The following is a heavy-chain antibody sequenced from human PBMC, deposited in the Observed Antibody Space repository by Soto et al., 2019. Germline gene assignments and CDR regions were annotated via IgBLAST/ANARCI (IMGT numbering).Heavy chain of an antibody. D-gene: IGHD3-3*01. V-gene: IGHV4-30-4*01. CDR2: IYSSGST. Sequence: SETLSLTCTVSGGSISSVDYYWSWIRQPPGKGLEWIGYIYSSGSTYYNPSLKSRLTISTDTSKNQFSLKLSSVTAADTAVYYCAASDRSKYDFWSGYYHPIDYWGQGTLVTVSS. J-gene: IGHJ4*01. CDR1: GGSISSVDYY. CDR3: AASDRSKYDFWSGYYHPIDY.